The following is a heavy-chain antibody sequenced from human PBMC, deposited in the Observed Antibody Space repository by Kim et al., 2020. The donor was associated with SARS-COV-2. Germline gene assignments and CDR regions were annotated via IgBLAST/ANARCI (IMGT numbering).Heavy chain of an antibody. CDR1: GGSISSSSYY. CDR3: ERDYPSYGGNPFYYYYYGMDV. J-gene: IGHJ6*02. CDR2: IYYSGST. D-gene: IGHD4-17*01. V-gene: IGHV4-39*07. Sequence: SETLSLTCTVSGGSISSSSYYWGWIRQPPGKGLEWIGSIYYSGSTYYNPSLKSRVTISVDTSKNQFSLKLSSVTAADTAVYYCERDYPSYGGNPFYYYYYGMDVWGQGTTVTVSS.